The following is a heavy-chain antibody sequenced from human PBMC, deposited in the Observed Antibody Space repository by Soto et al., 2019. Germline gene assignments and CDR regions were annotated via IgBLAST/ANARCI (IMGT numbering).Heavy chain of an antibody. J-gene: IGHJ6*02. CDR2: IYYSGST. D-gene: IGHD6-13*01. V-gene: IGHV4-30-4*01. CDR1: GGSISSGDYY. Sequence: QVQLQESGPGLVKPSQTLSLTCTVSGGSISSGDYYWSWIRQPPGKGLAWIGYIYYSGSTYYNPSLKSRVTISVDKSKNQFYLKLSSVTAADTAVYYCARGGYSSSWGNYYYGMDVWGQGTTVTVSS. CDR3: ARGGYSSSWGNYYYGMDV.